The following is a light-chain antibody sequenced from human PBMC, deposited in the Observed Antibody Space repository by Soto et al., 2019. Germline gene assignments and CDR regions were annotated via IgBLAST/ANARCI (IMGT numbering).Light chain of an antibody. V-gene: IGKV3-20*01. J-gene: IGKJ2*01. CDR3: QQYGSSPGT. Sequence: EIVLTQSPGTLSLSPGERATLSCSAGQSVTSIYLAWYQQKPGQAPSLLIYGASSRATGIPDRFSGSGSGTDFTLTISRLEPEDFAVYYCQQYGSSPGTFGQGTKLEIK. CDR1: QSVTSIY. CDR2: GAS.